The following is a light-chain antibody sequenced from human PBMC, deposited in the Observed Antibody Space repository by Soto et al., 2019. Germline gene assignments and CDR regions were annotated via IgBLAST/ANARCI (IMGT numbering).Light chain of an antibody. Sequence: EIVLTQSPGTLSLSQGERATLSCRVSHSVTSNYIAWYQQKPGQAPRLLIYGASTRATGIPDRFSGSGSGTDFTLTISRLEPEDSAVYYCQQYGSSPTWTFGQGTKVDIK. CDR2: GAS. V-gene: IGKV3-20*01. J-gene: IGKJ1*01. CDR3: QQYGSSPTWT. CDR1: HSVTSNY.